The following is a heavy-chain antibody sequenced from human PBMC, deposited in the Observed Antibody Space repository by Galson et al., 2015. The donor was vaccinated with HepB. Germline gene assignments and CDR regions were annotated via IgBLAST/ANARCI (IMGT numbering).Heavy chain of an antibody. D-gene: IGHD3-10*01. CDR2: ISSGGENI. V-gene: IGHV3-48*01. CDR3: ARCPFRNYYDSGTYFDF. CDR1: DFSFSSYS. J-gene: IGHJ4*02. Sequence: SLRLSCAGSDFSFSSYSFNWVRQAPGKGLQWISYISSGGENIYYADSVKGRFTISRDNAKNSLYLQMNSLRADDTAVYYCARCPFRNYYDSGTYFDFWGQGTPVTVSP.